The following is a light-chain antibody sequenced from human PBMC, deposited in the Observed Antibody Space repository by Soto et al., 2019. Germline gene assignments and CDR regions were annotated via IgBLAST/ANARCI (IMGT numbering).Light chain of an antibody. CDR3: CSFTTTSTWL. Sequence: QSVLTQPASVSGSPGQSITISCSETSSVIGTYNYVSWYQHHPGKVPKLIIYEVNNRPSGVSTRFSGSKSGKTASLTISGLQAEDEADYYCCSFTTTSTWLFGGGTKLTVL. V-gene: IGLV2-14*01. J-gene: IGLJ3*02. CDR2: EVN. CDR1: SSVIGTYNY.